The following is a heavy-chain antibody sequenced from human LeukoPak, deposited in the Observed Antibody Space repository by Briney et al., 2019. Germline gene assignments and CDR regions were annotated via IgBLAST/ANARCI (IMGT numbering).Heavy chain of an antibody. CDR1: GDSVSSNSVA. CDR3: ARGYLKPGFDH. CDR2: TYYTSKWSS. Sequence: SQTLSLTCAISGDSVSSNSVAWNWIWQSPSRGLEWLGRTYYTSKWSSDYAVSVKSRITITPDTSKNQFSLQLASVSPEDTAVYYCARGYLKPGFDHWGQGSLVTVSS. V-gene: IGHV6-1*01. D-gene: IGHD2-2*02. J-gene: IGHJ5*02.